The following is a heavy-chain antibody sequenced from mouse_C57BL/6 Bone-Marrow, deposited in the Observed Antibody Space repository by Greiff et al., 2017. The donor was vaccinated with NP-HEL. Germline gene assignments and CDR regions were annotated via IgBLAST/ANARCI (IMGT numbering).Heavy chain of an antibody. CDR3: SRGITRVVALEEY. CDR1: GFNIKDDY. Sequence: VQLQQSGAELVRPGASVKLSCTASGFNIKDDYMHWVKQRPEQGLEWIGWIDPENGDTEYASKFQGKATITADTSSNTAYLQLSSLTSEDAAVYYCSRGITRVVALEEYWGQGTTLTVSS. CDR2: IDPENGDT. D-gene: IGHD1-1*01. V-gene: IGHV14-4*01. J-gene: IGHJ2*01.